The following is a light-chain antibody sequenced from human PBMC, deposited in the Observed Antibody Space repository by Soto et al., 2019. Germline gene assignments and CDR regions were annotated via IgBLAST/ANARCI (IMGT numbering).Light chain of an antibody. J-gene: IGKJ2*01. V-gene: IGKV3-15*01. CDR2: GPS. CDR3: QQYHNWPPYT. Sequence: EIVMTQSPATLSVSPGERATLSCRASQSVSSNLAWYQQKPGQAPRLLIYGPSTRATGIPARFTGSGSGTEFTLTISSLQSEDFAMYYCQQYHNWPPYTFGQGTNLEIK. CDR1: QSVSSN.